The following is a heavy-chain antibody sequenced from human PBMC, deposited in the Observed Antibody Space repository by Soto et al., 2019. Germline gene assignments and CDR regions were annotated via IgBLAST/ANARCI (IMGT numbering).Heavy chain of an antibody. V-gene: IGHV3-30-3*01. CDR3: ASSGGLRPGWLNY. J-gene: IGHJ4*02. CDR2: ISYDGSNK. D-gene: IGHD5-12*01. CDR1: GFTFSSYA. Sequence: QVQLVESGGGVVQPGRSLRLSCAASGFTFSSYAMHWVRQAPGTGLEWVSVISYDGSNKYYADSVKGRFTISRDNSKNTLYLQMNSLRAEDTAVYYCASSGGLRPGWLNYWGQGTLVTVSS.